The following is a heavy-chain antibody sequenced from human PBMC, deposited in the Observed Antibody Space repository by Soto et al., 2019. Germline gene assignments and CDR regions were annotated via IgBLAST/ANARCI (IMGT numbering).Heavy chain of an antibody. CDR2: IGGSGAST. V-gene: IGHV3-23*01. Sequence: PGRSMRLSCAASGVTCSSYAMSCVSQAPGKGLEWVSAIGGSGASTYYADSVQGRFTISRDNSKNTLYLQMNSLRVEDTAVYYCAKRGDDFWSGYYYYCDCWGLGTLVTVSS. D-gene: IGHD3-3*01. CDR3: AKRGDDFWSGYYYYCDC. J-gene: IGHJ4*02. CDR1: GVTCSSYA.